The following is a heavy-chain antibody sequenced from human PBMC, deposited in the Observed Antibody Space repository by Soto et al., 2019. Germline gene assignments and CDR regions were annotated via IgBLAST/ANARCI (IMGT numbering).Heavy chain of an antibody. D-gene: IGHD2-2*01. CDR1: GGTFSSYA. J-gene: IGHJ6*02. Sequence: SVKVSCKASGGTFSSYAISWVRQAPGQGLEWMGGIIPIFGTANYAQKFQGRVTITADESTSTAYMELSSLRSEDTAVYYCASSTSFRTYYYGMDVWGQGTTVTVSS. V-gene: IGHV1-69*13. CDR2: IIPIFGTA. CDR3: ASSTSFRTYYYGMDV.